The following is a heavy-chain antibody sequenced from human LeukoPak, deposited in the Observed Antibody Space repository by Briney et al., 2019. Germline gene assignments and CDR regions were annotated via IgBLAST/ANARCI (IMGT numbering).Heavy chain of an antibody. Sequence: PSETLSLTCTVSGGSISSYYWSWIRQPPGKGLEWIGYIYYSGSTNYNPSLESRVTISVDTSKNQFSLKLSSVTAADKAVYYCARSERGAFDIWGQGTMVTVSS. CDR3: ARSERGAFDI. CDR2: IYYSGST. J-gene: IGHJ3*02. V-gene: IGHV4-59*01. CDR1: GGSISSYY.